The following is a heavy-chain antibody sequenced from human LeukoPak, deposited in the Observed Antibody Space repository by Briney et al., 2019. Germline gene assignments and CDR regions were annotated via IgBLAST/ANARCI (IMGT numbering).Heavy chain of an antibody. CDR2: ISWNSDNI. J-gene: IGHJ4*02. CDR3: AKEGSDCTNGICRYFDY. V-gene: IGHV3-9*01. D-gene: IGHD2-8*01. CDR1: GFTFDNNA. Sequence: PGWSLRLSCAASGFTFDNNAMHWVRQAPGKGLEWVSSISWNSDNIDYAGSVKGRFTISRDNAKNSLYLQMNSLRAEDTALYYCAKEGSDCTNGICRYFDYWGQGTLVTVSS.